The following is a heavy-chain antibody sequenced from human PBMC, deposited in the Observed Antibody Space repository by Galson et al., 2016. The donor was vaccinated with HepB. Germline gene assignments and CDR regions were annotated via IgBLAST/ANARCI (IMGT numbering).Heavy chain of an antibody. CDR2: ISGSGANT. Sequence: SLRLSCADSGFTFSNYAMPWVRQAPGKGLEWVSGISGSGANTHYANAVKGRFTISRDNSNNTLYLQVNSLRAEDTALYFCARYSNSWAPFDCWGQGRLVTVSS. J-gene: IGHJ4*02. CDR3: ARYSNSWAPFDC. D-gene: IGHD6-13*01. V-gene: IGHV3-23*01. CDR1: GFTFSNYA.